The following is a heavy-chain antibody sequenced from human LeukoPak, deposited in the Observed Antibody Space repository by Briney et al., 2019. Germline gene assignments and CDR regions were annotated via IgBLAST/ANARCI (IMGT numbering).Heavy chain of an antibody. Sequence: PGGSLRLSCAASGFTVSSNYIIWVRQAPGKGLEWVSIIYSGGSTYYADSVKGRFTISRDNSKNTIYLQMNSLRVEDTAVYYCARDRRLYYYYYGMDVWGQGTTVTVSS. J-gene: IGHJ6*02. V-gene: IGHV3-53*01. CDR3: ARDRRLYYYYYGMDV. CDR2: IYSGGST. CDR1: GFTVSSNY.